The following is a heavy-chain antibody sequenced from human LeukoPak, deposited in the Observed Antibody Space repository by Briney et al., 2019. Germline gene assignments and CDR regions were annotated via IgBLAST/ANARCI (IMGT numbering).Heavy chain of an antibody. CDR2: ARDKANSHTT. V-gene: IGHV3-72*01. J-gene: IGHJ4*02. CDR3: ARRGFSDSRGYYPDFDY. D-gene: IGHD3-22*01. CDR1: GFTFSDYY. Sequence: GGSLRLSCVASGFTFSDYYMDWVRQAPGKGLEWVGRARDKANSHTTVYAASVRGRFIISRDDSKSSLFLQMNGLKTEDTAVYFCARRGFSDSRGYYPDFDYWGRGTLVTVS.